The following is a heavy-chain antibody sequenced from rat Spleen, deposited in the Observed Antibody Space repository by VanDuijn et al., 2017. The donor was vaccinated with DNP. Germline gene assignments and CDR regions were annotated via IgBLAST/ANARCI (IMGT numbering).Heavy chain of an antibody. CDR3: VRPHYYYGSYPHY. V-gene: IGHV5-7*01. D-gene: IGHD1-12*02. CDR2: IIYDGSRT. CDR1: GFTFSDYN. J-gene: IGHJ2*01. Sequence: EVQLVESGGGLVQPGRSLKLSCAASGFTFSDYNMAWVRQAPKKGLEWVATIIYDGSRTYYRDSVKGRFTISRDNAKSTLYLQMDSLRSEDTATYHCVRPHYYYGSYPHYWGQGVMVTVSS.